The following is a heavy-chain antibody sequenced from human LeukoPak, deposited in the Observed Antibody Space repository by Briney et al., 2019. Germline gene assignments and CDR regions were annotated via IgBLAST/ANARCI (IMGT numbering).Heavy chain of an antibody. CDR2: ISGDASST. V-gene: IGHV3-74*01. CDR3: ARSSYHFEY. Sequence: GGSLRLSCAASGFTFSTYRMHRVRQAPGKGPVWVSRISGDASSTDYAEAVKGRFTISRDNAKNTLYLQMNSLRAEDTAVYFCARSSYHFEYWGQGTLVTVSS. D-gene: IGHD2-2*01. CDR1: GFTFSTYR. J-gene: IGHJ4*02.